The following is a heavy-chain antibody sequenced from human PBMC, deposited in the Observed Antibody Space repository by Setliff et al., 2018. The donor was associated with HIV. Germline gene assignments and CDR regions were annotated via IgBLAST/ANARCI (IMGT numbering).Heavy chain of an antibody. CDR2: IHYSGRP. J-gene: IGHJ4*03. Sequence: SETLSLTCNVSGGTISSHYWSWIRQLPGKGLEWIGYIHYSGRPYYSPSLESRITISVDTSKNQFSLKLSSVTAADTAVYYCARSLSGSGSYLDYWGQGTLVTVSS. D-gene: IGHD3-10*01. CDR1: GGTISSHY. CDR3: ARSLSGSGSYLDY. V-gene: IGHV4-59*06.